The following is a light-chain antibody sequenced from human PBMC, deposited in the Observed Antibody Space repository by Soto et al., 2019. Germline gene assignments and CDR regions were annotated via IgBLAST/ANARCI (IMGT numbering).Light chain of an antibody. CDR1: QSVSSSY. CDR2: GAS. V-gene: IGKV3-20*01. J-gene: IGKJ4*01. Sequence: EIVLTQSPGTLSLSPGERATLSRRASQSVSSSYLAWYQQKPGQAPRLLIYGASTRATGIPDRFSGSGSGTDFTLTIDRLEPEDFAVYYCHQYYSSPTTFGGGTKVDI. CDR3: HQYYSSPTT.